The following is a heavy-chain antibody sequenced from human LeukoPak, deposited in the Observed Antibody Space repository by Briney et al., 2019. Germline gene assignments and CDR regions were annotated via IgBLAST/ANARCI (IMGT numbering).Heavy chain of an antibody. J-gene: IGHJ3*01. Sequence: SETLSLTCTVSGGPISSGTSYWGWVRQPPGRGLQWIGSIYYSGTTFYTPSLKSRVTISVDTSKNQFSLKLSSVTAADTAVYYCARVMARGWELSHSAFDVRGQGTMVTVSS. CDR1: GGPISSGTSY. CDR2: IYYSGTT. V-gene: IGHV4-39*02. CDR3: ARVMARGWELSHSAFDV. D-gene: IGHD4-23*01.